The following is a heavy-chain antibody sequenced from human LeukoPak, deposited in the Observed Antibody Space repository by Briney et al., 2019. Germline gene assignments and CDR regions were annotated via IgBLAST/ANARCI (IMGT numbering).Heavy chain of an antibody. CDR3: ARDPSLGLYTGGMEAFDI. D-gene: IGHD3-16*01. V-gene: IGHV1-18*01. Sequence: ASLKVSCKASGYTFTSHGITWVRQAPGQGLEWMGWISVYNGNTNYSQKLQGRVTMTTDTSTRTVYMELRSLRSDDTAVYYCARDPSLGLYTGGMEAFDIWGQGTMVTVSS. CDR2: ISVYNGNT. J-gene: IGHJ3*02. CDR1: GYTFTSHG.